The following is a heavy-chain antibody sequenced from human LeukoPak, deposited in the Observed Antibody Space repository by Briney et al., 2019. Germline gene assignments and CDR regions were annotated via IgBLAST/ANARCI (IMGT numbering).Heavy chain of an antibody. CDR3: ASPSMVTPQGYYYYYMDV. Sequence: GASVKVSCKASGYTFTGYYMHWVRQAPGQGLEWMGWINPNSGGTNYAQKFQGRVTMTRDTSISTAYMELSRLRSDDTAVYYCASPSMVTPQGYYYYYMDVWGKGTTVTVSS. CDR2: INPNSGGT. CDR1: GYTFTGYY. D-gene: IGHD5-18*01. J-gene: IGHJ6*03. V-gene: IGHV1-2*02.